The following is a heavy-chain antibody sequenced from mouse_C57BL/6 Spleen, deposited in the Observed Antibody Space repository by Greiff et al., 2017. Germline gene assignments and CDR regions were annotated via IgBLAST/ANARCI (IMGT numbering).Heavy chain of an antibody. CDR3: AKHWDVNWYFDV. J-gene: IGHJ1*03. CDR2: INPSSGYT. CDR1: GYTFTSYW. V-gene: IGHV1-7*01. Sequence: QVQLQQSGAELAKPGASVKLSCKASGYTFTSYWMHWVKQRPGQGLEWIGYINPSSGYTKYNQKFKDKATLTADKSSSTAYMQLSSLPYEDSAVYYCAKHWDVNWYFDVWGTGTTVTVSS. D-gene: IGHD4-1*01.